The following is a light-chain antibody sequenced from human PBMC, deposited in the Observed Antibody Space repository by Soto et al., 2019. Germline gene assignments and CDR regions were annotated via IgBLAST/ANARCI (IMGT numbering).Light chain of an antibody. Sequence: VMTQSPAILSVSPGERATLSCRASQSISSNLAWYQQKPGQAPRLLMFRASTRATGFPARFSGSGSGTEFNLTISSLQSEDFAVYYCQQYSNWPRATFGGGTKVDIK. J-gene: IGKJ4*01. V-gene: IGKV3-15*01. CDR1: QSISSN. CDR3: QQYSNWPRAT. CDR2: RAS.